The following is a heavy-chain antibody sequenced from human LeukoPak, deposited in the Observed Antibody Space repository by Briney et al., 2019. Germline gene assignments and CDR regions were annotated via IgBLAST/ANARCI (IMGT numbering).Heavy chain of an antibody. V-gene: IGHV1-69*13. CDR3: ARDSPHYYDDAFDI. J-gene: IGHJ3*02. CDR1: GGIFSSYA. D-gene: IGHD3-22*01. CDR2: IIPLFATS. Sequence: ASVKVSCKASGGIFSSYAISWVRQAPGQGLEWMGGIIPLFATSNYAQKFQGRVTITADESTSTAYMELSSLRSEDTAVYYCARDSPHYYDDAFDIWGQGTMVTVSS.